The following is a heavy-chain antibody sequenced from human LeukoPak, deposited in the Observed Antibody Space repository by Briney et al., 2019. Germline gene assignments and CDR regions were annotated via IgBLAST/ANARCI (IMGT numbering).Heavy chain of an antibody. CDR2: INPSGGST. V-gene: IGHV1-46*01. CDR3: ARRGIGYYLDL. D-gene: IGHD3-16*01. CDR1: GFTFTNYN. J-gene: IGHJ4*02. Sequence: ASVKVSCKASGFTFTNYNMHWVRQAPGQGLEWMGVINPSGGSTSYAQKFQGRATITRDTSTKTVYMELSRLRSEDTAVYYCARRGIGYYLDLWGRGSLVSVSS.